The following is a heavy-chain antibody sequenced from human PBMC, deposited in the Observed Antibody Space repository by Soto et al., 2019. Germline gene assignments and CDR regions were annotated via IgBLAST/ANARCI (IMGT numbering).Heavy chain of an antibody. CDR2: IYPGDSDT. CDR3: AKHEGYCSSTTCSNFDY. D-gene: IGHD2-2*01. V-gene: IGHV5-51*01. CDR1: GFTFTIYC. J-gene: IGHJ4*02. Sequence: GESLKISCNASGFTFTIYCIAWVRQMPGKGLEWMWIIYPGDSDTSYSPSFQGQVTISADKSINTAYLQWSSLKASDTAMYYCAKHEGYCSSTTCSNFDYWGQGTLVTVSS.